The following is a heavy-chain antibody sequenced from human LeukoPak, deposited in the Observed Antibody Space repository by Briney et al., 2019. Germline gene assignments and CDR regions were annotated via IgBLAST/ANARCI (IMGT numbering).Heavy chain of an antibody. CDR1: GFTFSSYA. CDR2: ISSSSSYI. Sequence: GESLRLSCAASGFTFSSYAMSWVRQAPGKGLEWVSSISSSSSYIYYADSVKGRFTISRDNAKNSLYLQMNSLRAEDTAVYYCARRGWYAETYFDYWGQGTLVTVSS. J-gene: IGHJ4*02. CDR3: ARRGWYAETYFDY. V-gene: IGHV3-21*01. D-gene: IGHD6-19*01.